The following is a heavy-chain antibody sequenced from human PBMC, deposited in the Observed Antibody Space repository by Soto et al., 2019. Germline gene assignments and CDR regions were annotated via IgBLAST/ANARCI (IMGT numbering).Heavy chain of an antibody. J-gene: IGHJ5*02. Sequence: SETLSLTCNVSGASVSHGYWSWIRQPPGKGLEWIGFMYFGGSFNYNPSLTSRPTISVETSKNQFSMKLTSVTASDTAVYYCARIYYGSTGFPVVPWGQGTLVTVSS. CDR3: ARIYYGSTGFPVVP. CDR2: MYFGGSF. CDR1: GASVSHGY. V-gene: IGHV4-59*02. D-gene: IGHD3-22*01.